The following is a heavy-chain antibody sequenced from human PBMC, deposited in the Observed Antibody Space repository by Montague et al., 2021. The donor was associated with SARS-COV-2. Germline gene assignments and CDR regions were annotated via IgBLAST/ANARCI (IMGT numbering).Heavy chain of an antibody. J-gene: IGHJ6*02. Sequence: SETLSLTYTVSGGSISSSSYYWGWIRQPPGKGLEWIGCIYYSGGTYYNPSLKSRVTISVDTSNNQFSLKLSSVTAADTAVYYCARLGRQQVVRLSGMDVWGQGPTVPVSS. CDR3: ARLGRQQVVRLSGMDV. CDR2: IYYSGGT. V-gene: IGHV4-39*07. CDR1: GGSISSSSYY. D-gene: IGHD6-13*01.